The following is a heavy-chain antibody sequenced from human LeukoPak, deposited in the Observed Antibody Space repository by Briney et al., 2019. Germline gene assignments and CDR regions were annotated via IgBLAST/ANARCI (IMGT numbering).Heavy chain of an antibody. D-gene: IGHD5-18*01. CDR2: IYSGGST. CDR3: AREVERGYSYGFDY. V-gene: IGHV3-66*01. CDR1: GFTVSSNY. Sequence: GGSLRLSCAASGFTVSSNYMSWVRQAPGKGLEWVSVIYSGGSTYYADSVKGRFTISRDTAKNSLYLQMNSLRAEDTAVYYCAREVERGYSYGFDYWGQETLVTVSS. J-gene: IGHJ4*02.